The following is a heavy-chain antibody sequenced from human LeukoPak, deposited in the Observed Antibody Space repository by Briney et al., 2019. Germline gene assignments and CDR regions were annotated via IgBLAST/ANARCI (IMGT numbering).Heavy chain of an antibody. Sequence: ASVKVSFKASGYTFTGYYMHWVRQAPGQGREWMGWINPSTGGTNYAQKFQGRVTMTRDPSISTAYMELSRLKSDDTAVYYCARTVVPAAINWFDPWGQGTLVTVSS. J-gene: IGHJ5*02. CDR1: GYTFTGYY. CDR2: INPSTGGT. CDR3: ARTVVPAAINWFDP. V-gene: IGHV1-2*02. D-gene: IGHD2-2*01.